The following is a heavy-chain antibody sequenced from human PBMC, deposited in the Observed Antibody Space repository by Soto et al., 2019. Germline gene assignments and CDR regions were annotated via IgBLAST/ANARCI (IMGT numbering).Heavy chain of an antibody. CDR2: IYYSGST. CDR1: GGSVSSGGYF. D-gene: IGHD6-19*01. J-gene: IGHJ5*02. CDR3: ARDRGIAVAGSNWFDP. Sequence: SETLSLTCTVSGGSVSSGGYFWSWIRQPPGKGLEWIGSIYYSGSTYYNPSLKSRVTISVDTSKNQFSLKLSSVTAADTAVYYCARDRGIAVAGSNWFDPWGQGTLVTVSS. V-gene: IGHV4-61*08.